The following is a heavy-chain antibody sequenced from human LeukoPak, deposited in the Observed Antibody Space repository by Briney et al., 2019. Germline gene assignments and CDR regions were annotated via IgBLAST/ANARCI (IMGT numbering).Heavy chain of an antibody. Sequence: SETLSLTCTVSGGSISSYYWSWIRQPPGKGLEWNGYIYYSGSTNYNPSLKSRVTISVDTSKNQLSLKLSSVTAADAAVYYCARDSTAYGVGFDYWGQGTLVTVSS. V-gene: IGHV4-59*01. D-gene: IGHD4-17*01. CDR1: GGSISSYY. J-gene: IGHJ4*02. CDR3: ARDSTAYGVGFDY. CDR2: IYYSGST.